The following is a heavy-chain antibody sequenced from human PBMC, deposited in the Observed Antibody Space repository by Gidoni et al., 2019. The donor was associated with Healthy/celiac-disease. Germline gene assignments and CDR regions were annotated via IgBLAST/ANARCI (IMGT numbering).Heavy chain of an antibody. CDR1: GFTFRCDA. J-gene: IGHJ3*02. CDR3: AKDRESGGYCYAPQRCVAVPMI. CDR2: SIGSGGST. V-gene: IGHV3-23*01. D-gene: IGHD2-21*02. Sequence: EVQLLESGGGWVQPGGSLRLSCAAAGFTFRCDAMCWGVQSPGKGMGGVSGSIGSGGSTYFADAVNGRFTISRDNAKNTLYLQMNSLRAEDTAVYDGAKDRESGGYCYAPQRCVAVPMIWGQGTMVTVSS.